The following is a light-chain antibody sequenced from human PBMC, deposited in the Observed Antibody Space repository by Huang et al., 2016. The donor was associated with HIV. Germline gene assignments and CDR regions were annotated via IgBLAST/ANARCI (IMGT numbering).Light chain of an antibody. CDR2: AAS. J-gene: IGKJ1*01. Sequence: DIQMTQSPSSLSASVGDIVSFTCRASQTIFTYLSWYQQKPGKAPKLRIYAASSLQSGVPSRFSGSGSGTDFTLTISSLQPEDFATYYCQQTYNIPRTFGQGTKVEIK. CDR3: QQTYNIPRT. V-gene: IGKV1-39*01. CDR1: QTIFTY.